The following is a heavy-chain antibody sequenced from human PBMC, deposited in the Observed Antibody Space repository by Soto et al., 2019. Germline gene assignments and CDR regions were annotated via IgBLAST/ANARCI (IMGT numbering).Heavy chain of an antibody. V-gene: IGHV3-30-3*01. CDR1: GFTFSNCA. J-gene: IGHJ4*02. CDR3: AREALGSSGWLDY. CDR2: ISYDATDT. Sequence: QVQVVESGGGVVQPGRSLRLSCAASGFTFSNCAMHWVRQAPGKGLAWVAVISYDATDTYYADSVKGRFTISRDNSKNTLYLQMNSLRAEHTAVYYCAREALGSSGWLDYWGQGTLVTVSS. D-gene: IGHD6-19*01.